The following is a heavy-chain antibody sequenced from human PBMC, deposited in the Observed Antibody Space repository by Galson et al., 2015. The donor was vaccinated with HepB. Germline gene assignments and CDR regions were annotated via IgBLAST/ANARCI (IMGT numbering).Heavy chain of an antibody. CDR1: GFTFSSYA. J-gene: IGHJ4*02. Sequence: SLRLSCAASGFTFSSYAMSWVRQAPGKGLEWVSAISGSGGSTYYADSVKGRFTISRDNSKNTLYLQMNSLRAEDTAVYYCAKDLYYCSSTSCYTGPYYFDSWGQGTLVTVSS. V-gene: IGHV3-23*01. D-gene: IGHD2-2*02. CDR2: ISGSGGST. CDR3: AKDLYYCSSTSCYTGPYYFDS.